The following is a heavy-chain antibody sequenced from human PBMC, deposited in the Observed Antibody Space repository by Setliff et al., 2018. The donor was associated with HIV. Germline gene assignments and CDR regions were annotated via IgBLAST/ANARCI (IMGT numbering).Heavy chain of an antibody. CDR1: GFMFGTNW. J-gene: IGHJ4*01. CDR2: INQDGSDK. D-gene: IGHD6-13*01. CDR3: ARGGASSLPLDY. Sequence: GGSLRLSCEASGFMFGTNWMSWVRQAPGKGPEWLANINQDGSDKYYMYSVKGRFTISRDNAKNSLYLQMNSLRADDTAIYYCARGGASSLPLDYWGHGTLVTAPQ. V-gene: IGHV3-7*01.